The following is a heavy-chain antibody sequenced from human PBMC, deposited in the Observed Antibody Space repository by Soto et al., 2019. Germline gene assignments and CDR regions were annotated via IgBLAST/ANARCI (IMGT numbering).Heavy chain of an antibody. J-gene: IGHJ4*02. D-gene: IGHD6-13*01. CDR3: AKSQEIGTHFFDS. CDR2: IGTAGDT. Sequence: GGSLRLSCEAPGFTFSGFDMHWVRQPTGKGLEWVSSIGTAGDTYYAVSVKGRFTISRDNAKNSLSLQMNSLRAGDMAVYFCAKSQEIGTHFFDSWGQGTQVTVSS. V-gene: IGHV3-13*01. CDR1: GFTFSGFD.